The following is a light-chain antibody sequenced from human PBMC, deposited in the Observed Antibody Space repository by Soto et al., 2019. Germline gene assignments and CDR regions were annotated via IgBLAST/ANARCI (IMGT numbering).Light chain of an antibody. CDR1: SGHSTYI. J-gene: IGLJ2*01. V-gene: IGLV4-60*02. CDR3: YTWDTSVVV. Sequence: QSVLTQSSSASASLGSSVKLTCTLSSGHSTYIIAWHQQQPGKAPRYLMKLEGSGSYNKGSGIPDRFSGSSSGADRYLTISNLQFEDDSDYYCYTWDTSVVVFGGGTKVTVL. CDR2: LEGSGSY.